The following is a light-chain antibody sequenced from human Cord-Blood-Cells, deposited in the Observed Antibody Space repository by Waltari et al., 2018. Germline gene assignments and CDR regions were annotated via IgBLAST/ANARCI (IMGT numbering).Light chain of an antibody. CDR1: QGISNY. CDR2: AAS. Sequence: DIQMTQSPSSLSASVGDRVNITCRASQGISNYLAWYQQTPGKVPKLLIYAASTLQSGVPSRFSGSGSGTDFTLTISSLQPEDVATYYCQKYNSAPRTFGQGTKVEIK. J-gene: IGKJ1*01. V-gene: IGKV1-27*01. CDR3: QKYNSAPRT.